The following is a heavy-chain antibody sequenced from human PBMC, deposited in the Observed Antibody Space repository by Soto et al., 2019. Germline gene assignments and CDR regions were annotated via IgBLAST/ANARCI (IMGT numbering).Heavy chain of an antibody. CDR3: AKSPRAATVTTLDY. V-gene: IGHV3-23*01. J-gene: IGHJ4*02. CDR1: GFTFSSFA. D-gene: IGHD4-17*01. Sequence: GGSLRLSCAASGFTFSSFAMSWVRQAPGKGLDWVSTIGGSGGSTHYADSVKGRFTISRDNSKNTLYLQMNSLRAKDTAVYYCAKSPRAATVTTLDYWGQGTLVTVSS. CDR2: IGGSGGST.